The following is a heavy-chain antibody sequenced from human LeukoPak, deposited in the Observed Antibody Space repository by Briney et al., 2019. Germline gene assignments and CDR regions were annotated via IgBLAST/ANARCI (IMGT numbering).Heavy chain of an antibody. CDR2: ISSDGSSI. Sequence: GGSLRLSCAASGFTFSTYWMHWVRQAPGKGLVWVSRISSDGSSISYADSVKGRFTISRDNAKDTLYLQMNSLRVEDAAVYYCARVVGYSSSWYSGFDCWGQGTLVTVS. V-gene: IGHV3-74*01. D-gene: IGHD6-13*01. CDR3: ARVVGYSSSWYSGFDC. J-gene: IGHJ4*02. CDR1: GFTFSTYW.